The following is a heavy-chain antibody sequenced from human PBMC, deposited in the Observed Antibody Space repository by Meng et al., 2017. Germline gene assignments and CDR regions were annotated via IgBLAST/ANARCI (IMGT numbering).Heavy chain of an antibody. J-gene: IGHJ5*02. V-gene: IGHV1-2*02. CDR2: INPNSGGT. CDR3: AREGSGSYYRFGWFDP. D-gene: IGHD3-10*01. Sequence: QGQRVQSGDEVKKPGASVKVSCKASGYTFTGYYMHWVRQAPGQGLEWMGWINPNSGGTNYAQKFQGRVTMTRDTSISTAYMELSRLRSDDTAVYYCAREGSGSYYRFGWFDPWGQGTLVTVSS. CDR1: GYTFTGYY.